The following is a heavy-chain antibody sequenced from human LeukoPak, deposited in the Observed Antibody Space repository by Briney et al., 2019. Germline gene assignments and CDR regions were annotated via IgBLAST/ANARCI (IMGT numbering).Heavy chain of an antibody. J-gene: IGHJ4*02. Sequence: GGSLRLSRAASGFIFSSYGMHWVRQAPGKGLEWVAFISSDGSNKYYADSVKGRFTISRDNSKNTLYLQMNSLRAEDTAVYYCDPHDSSSHFWGQGTLVTVSS. D-gene: IGHD6-6*01. V-gene: IGHV3-30*03. CDR3: DPHDSSSHF. CDR1: GFIFSSYG. CDR2: ISSDGSNK.